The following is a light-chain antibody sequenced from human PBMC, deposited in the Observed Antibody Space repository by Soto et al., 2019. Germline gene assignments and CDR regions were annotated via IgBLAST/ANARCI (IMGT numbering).Light chain of an antibody. CDR3: QQYNTYQWT. CDR1: QSINNW. J-gene: IGKJ1*01. Sequence: DIQMTQSPSTLSASVGDRVTITCRASQSINNWLAWYQQKPGKAPKLLIYKASSLESGVPSKFSGSGSATEFTLTISSRQPDDFATYYCQQYNTYQWTFGQGTKVEIK. V-gene: IGKV1-5*03. CDR2: KAS.